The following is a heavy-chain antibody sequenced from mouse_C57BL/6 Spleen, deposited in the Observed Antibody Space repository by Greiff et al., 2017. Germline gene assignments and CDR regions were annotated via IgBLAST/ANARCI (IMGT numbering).Heavy chain of an antibody. V-gene: IGHV5-16*01. CDR2: INYDGSST. J-gene: IGHJ2*01. CDR3: ARILYDYLDY. D-gene: IGHD2-3*01. CDR1: GFTFSDYY. Sequence: DVQLVESEGGLVQPGSSMKLSCTASGFTFSDYYMAWVRQVPEKGLEWVANINYDGSSTYYLDSLKSRFIISRDNAKNILYLQMSSLKSEDTATYYCARILYDYLDYWGQGTTLTVSS.